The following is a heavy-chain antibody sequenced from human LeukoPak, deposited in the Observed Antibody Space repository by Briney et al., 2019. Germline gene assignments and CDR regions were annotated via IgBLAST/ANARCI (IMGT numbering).Heavy chain of an antibody. CDR3: ARGAMVRGVTGMDV. CDR1: GYTFTSYG. CDR2: ISAYNGNT. Sequence: ASVTVSCKASGYTFTSYGISWVRQATGQGLEWMGWISAYNGNTNYAQKLQGRVTMTTDTSTSTAYMELRSLRSDDTAVYYCARGAMVRGVTGMDVWGKGTTVTVSS. V-gene: IGHV1-18*04. D-gene: IGHD3-10*01. J-gene: IGHJ6*04.